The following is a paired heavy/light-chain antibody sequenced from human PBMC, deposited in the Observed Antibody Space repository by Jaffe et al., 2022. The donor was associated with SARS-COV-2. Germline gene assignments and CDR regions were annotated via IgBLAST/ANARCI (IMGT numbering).Heavy chain of an antibody. V-gene: IGHV4-59*01. D-gene: IGHD1-1*01. Sequence: QVQLQESGPGLVKPSETLSLTCTVSRGSINSYYWSWIRQPPGKGLEWVGSIFYSGSTNYNPSLKSRVTISVDTSKNQFSLNLTSVTAADTAIYYCARVQLERHYYYYGTDVWGRGTTVTVSS. J-gene: IGHJ6*02. CDR3: ARVQLERHYYYYGTDV. CDR1: RGSINSYY. CDR2: IFYSGST.
Light chain of an antibody. V-gene: IGKV1-33*01. Sequence: DIQMTQSPSSLSASVGDRVTITCQASQDINKYLNWYQQRPGKAPKLLIYDASRLETGVPSRFSGSGSGTDFTLIISSLQPEDIATYFCQQYDNVPLTFGGGTKVEFK. J-gene: IGKJ4*01. CDR2: DAS. CDR3: QQYDNVPLT. CDR1: QDINKY.